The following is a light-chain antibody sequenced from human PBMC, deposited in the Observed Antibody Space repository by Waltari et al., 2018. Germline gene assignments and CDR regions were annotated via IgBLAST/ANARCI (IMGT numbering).Light chain of an antibody. CDR1: SSDVGGFNY. J-gene: IGLJ1*01. CDR3: SSFTSSSVYV. Sequence: QSALTQPASVSGSPGQSITLSCTGTSSDVGGFNYVSWYQQHPGKAPKLMIYEVSNRPSGVSSRFSGSKSGNTASLTISGLQAEDESDYYCSSFTSSSVYVFGTGTKVTVL. V-gene: IGLV2-14*01. CDR2: EVS.